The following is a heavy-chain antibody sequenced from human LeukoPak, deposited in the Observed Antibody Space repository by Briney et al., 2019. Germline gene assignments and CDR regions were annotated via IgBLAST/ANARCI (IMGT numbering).Heavy chain of an antibody. CDR2: MNPNSGNT. Sequence: ASVKVSCKASGYTFTSYDINWVRQATGQGLEWMGWMNPNSGNTGYAQKLQGRVTMTRNTSISTAYMELSSLRSEDTAVYYCARAGPHRGLHTYQRSGYNWFDPWGQGTLVTVSS. J-gene: IGHJ5*02. CDR3: ARAGPHRGLHTYQRSGYNWFDP. V-gene: IGHV1-8*01. D-gene: IGHD5-18*01. CDR1: GYTFTSYD.